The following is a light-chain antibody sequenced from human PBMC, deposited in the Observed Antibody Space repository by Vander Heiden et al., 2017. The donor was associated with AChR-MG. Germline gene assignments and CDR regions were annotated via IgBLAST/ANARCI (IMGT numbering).Light chain of an antibody. J-gene: IGLJ2*01. CDR2: VNN. Sequence: QSVLTQPPSASGTPGQRVTISCSGSSSNIGSNTVNWYQQLPGTAPKLRIYVNNQRPSGVPDRFSGSKSGTSASPATSGLQSEDEADYYGSAWDDSLNGRLVFGGGTKLTVL. CDR3: SAWDDSLNGRLV. CDR1: SSNIGSNT. V-gene: IGLV1-44*01.